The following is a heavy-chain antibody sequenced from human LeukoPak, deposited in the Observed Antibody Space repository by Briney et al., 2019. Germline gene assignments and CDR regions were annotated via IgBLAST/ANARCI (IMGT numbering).Heavy chain of an antibody. CDR3: ARERGELRAFDI. Sequence: SETLSLTCTVSGGSISSSSYYWGWIRQPPGKGLEWIGSIYYSGSTYYNPSLKSRVTISVDTSKNQFSLKLSSVTAADTAVYYCARERGELRAFDIWGQGTMVTVSS. CDR1: GGSISSSSYY. CDR2: IYYSGST. J-gene: IGHJ3*02. V-gene: IGHV4-39*07. D-gene: IGHD1-26*01.